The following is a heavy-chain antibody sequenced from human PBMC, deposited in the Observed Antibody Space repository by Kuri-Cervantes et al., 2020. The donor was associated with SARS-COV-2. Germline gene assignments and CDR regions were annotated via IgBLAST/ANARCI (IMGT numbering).Heavy chain of an antibody. CDR1: GFTVSSNY. CDR2: INWNGGST. V-gene: IGHV3-20*04. CDR3: ARGGYSSGWFAYYFDY. Sequence: GGSLRLSCAASGFTVSSNYMSWVRQAPGKGLEWVSGINWNGGSTGYVDSVKGRFTISRDNAKNSLYLQMNSLRAEDTALYYCARGGYSSGWFAYYFDYWGQGTLVTVSS. J-gene: IGHJ4*02. D-gene: IGHD6-19*01.